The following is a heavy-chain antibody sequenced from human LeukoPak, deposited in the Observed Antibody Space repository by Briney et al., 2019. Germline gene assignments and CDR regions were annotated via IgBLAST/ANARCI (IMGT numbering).Heavy chain of an antibody. J-gene: IGHJ4*02. CDR3: ARSAGGPPIGGGHSSGWADY. CDR2: VWYDGTKK. CDR1: GFTFSSYG. Sequence: GGSLRLSCAASGFTFSSYGINWVRQAPGKGLEWVAHVWYDGTKKLYADSVNGRFTISRDNSRNTVYLQTDSLRAEDTAVYYCARSAGGPPIGGGHSSGWADYWGQGTLVTVSS. V-gene: IGHV3-33*01. D-gene: IGHD6-19*01.